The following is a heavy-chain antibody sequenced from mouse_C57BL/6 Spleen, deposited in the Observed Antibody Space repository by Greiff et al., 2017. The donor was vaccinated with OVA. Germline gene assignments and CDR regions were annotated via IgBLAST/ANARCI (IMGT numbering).Heavy chain of an antibody. J-gene: IGHJ2*01. CDR2: IYPGDGDT. CDR3: ARSGSNWDVFDY. D-gene: IGHD4-1*01. CDR1: GYAFSSYW. V-gene: IGHV1-80*01. Sequence: QVQLKESGAELVKPGASVKISCKASGYAFSSYWMNWVKQRPGKGLEWIGQIYPGDGDTNYNGKFKGKATLTADKSSSTAYMQLSSLTSEDSAVYFCARSGSNWDVFDYWGQGTTLTVSS.